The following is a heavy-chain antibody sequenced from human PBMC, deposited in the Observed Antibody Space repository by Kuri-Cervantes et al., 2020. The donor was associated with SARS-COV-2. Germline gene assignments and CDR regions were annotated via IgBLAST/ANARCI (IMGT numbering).Heavy chain of an antibody. CDR3: VKDECSSTSCYTGVYYYYYYYGMDV. CDR2: ISSNGGST. Sequence: GGSLRLSCSASGVTFSSYAMHWIRQAPGKGLEYVSAISSNGGSTYYADSVKGRFTISRDNSKNTLYLQMSSLRAEDTAVYYWVKDECSSTSCYTGVYYYYYYYGMDVWGQGTTVTVSS. J-gene: IGHJ6*02. D-gene: IGHD2-2*02. CDR1: GVTFSSYA. V-gene: IGHV3-64D*08.